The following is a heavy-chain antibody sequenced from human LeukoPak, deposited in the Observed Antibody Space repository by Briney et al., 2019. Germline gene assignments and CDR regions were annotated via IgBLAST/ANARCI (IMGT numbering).Heavy chain of an antibody. CDR2: IYYSGST. CDR1: GGSISSSSYY. Sequence: SETLSLTCTVSGGSISSSSYYWGWIRQPPGKGLEWIGSIYYSGSTYYNPSLKSRVTISVDTSKNQFSLKLSSVTAADTAVYYCARLPGPRRLVVPAATPPFDYWGQGTLVTVSS. V-gene: IGHV4-39*01. CDR3: ARLPGPRRLVVPAATPPFDY. J-gene: IGHJ4*02. D-gene: IGHD2-2*01.